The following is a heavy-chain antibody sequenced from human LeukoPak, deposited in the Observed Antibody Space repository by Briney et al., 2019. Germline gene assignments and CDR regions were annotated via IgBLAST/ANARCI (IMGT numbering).Heavy chain of an antibody. Sequence: SETLSLTCPVSGDSISSYYWSWIRQPPGKGLEWIGYIYYSGSTNCNPSLKSRVTISVDTSKNQFSLKLSSVTAADTAVYYCASTFGVLDYWGQGTLVTVSS. CDR1: GDSISSYY. V-gene: IGHV4-59*01. D-gene: IGHD3-3*01. J-gene: IGHJ4*02. CDR3: ASTFGVLDY. CDR2: IYYSGST.